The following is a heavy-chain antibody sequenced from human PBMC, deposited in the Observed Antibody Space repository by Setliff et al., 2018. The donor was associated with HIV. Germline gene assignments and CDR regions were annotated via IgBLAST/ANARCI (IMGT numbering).Heavy chain of an antibody. V-gene: IGHV1-69*02. D-gene: IGHD3-22*01. CDR2: IIPILGVP. CDR3: ARGGDYDSSGYYVT. J-gene: IGHJ4*02. CDR1: GGPFTSSS. Sequence: SVKVSCKASGGPFTSSSIGWVRQAPGQGLEWMGRIIPILGVPRYAQKFQGRVTITADKSTSTSYMHPSSLRAEDTAVYFCARGGDYDSSGYYVTWGQGSLVTVSS.